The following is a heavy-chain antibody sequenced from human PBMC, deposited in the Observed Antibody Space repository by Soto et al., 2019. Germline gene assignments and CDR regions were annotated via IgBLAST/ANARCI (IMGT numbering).Heavy chain of an antibody. V-gene: IGHV1-3*01. CDR2: INAGNGNT. CDR1: GYTFTSYA. D-gene: IGHD3-9*01. CDR3: ARSTVLRYFDWFPEGYYYYGMDV. Sequence: SVKVSCKASGYTFTSYAMHWVRQAPGQRLEWMGWINAGNGNTKYSQKFQGRVTITRDTSASTAYMELSGLRSEDTAVYYCARSTVLRYFDWFPEGYYYYGMDVWGQGTTVTVSS. J-gene: IGHJ6*02.